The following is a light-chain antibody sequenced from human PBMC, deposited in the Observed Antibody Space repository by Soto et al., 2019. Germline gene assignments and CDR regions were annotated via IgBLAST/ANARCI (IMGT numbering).Light chain of an antibody. CDR2: GAS. V-gene: IGKV3-20*01. J-gene: IGKJ1*01. CDR1: QSVNSNY. CDR3: QQYDTSPRT. Sequence: EIVLTQSPGTLSLSPGERATLSCRASQSVNSNYFAWYQQKPGQGPRVLIYGASSRATGIPDRFSGSGSGTAFTLTLSRLEPEDFAVYYCQQYDTSPRTFGQGTKVEIK.